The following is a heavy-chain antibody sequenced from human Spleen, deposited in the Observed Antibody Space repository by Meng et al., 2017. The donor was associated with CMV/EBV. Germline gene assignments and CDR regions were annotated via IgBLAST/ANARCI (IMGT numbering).Heavy chain of an antibody. D-gene: IGHD3-22*01. CDR3: ARDRGGDDSSGYYTDYFDY. CDR2: IYSGGST. J-gene: IGHJ4*02. CDR1: GFTVSSNY. Sequence: EVQLVESGGGLVQPGGSLRLSCAASGFTVSSNYMSWVRQAPGKGLEGVSVIYSGGSTYYADSVKGRFTISRDNSKNTLYLQMNSLRAEDTAVYYCARDRGGDDSSGYYTDYFDYWGQGTLVTVSS. V-gene: IGHV3-66*01.